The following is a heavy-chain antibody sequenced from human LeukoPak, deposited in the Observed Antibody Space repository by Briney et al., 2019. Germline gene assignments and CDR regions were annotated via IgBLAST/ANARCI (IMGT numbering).Heavy chain of an antibody. CDR3: ARDDSSGSDAFDI. CDR1: GFTFSSYS. D-gene: IGHD3-22*01. Sequence: GGSLRLSCAASGFTFSSYSMNWVRQAPGKGLEWVSYISSSSSTIYYADSVKGRFAISRDNAKNSLYLQMNSLRAEDTAVYYCARDDSSGSDAFDIWGQGTMVTVSS. CDR2: ISSSSSTI. J-gene: IGHJ3*02. V-gene: IGHV3-48*01.